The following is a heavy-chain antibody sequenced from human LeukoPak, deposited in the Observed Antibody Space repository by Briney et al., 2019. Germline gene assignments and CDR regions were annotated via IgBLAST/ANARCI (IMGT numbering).Heavy chain of an antibody. CDR2: IYYSGST. J-gene: IGHJ6*03. CDR1: GCSISSGDYY. CDR3: AGYYRPDYYYYMDV. Sequence: PSETLSLTCTVSGCSISSGDYYWSWIRQPPGKGLEWIVYIYYSGSTNYNPSLRSRVTISVDTSKNQFSLKLSSVTAADTAVYYCAGYYRPDYYYYMDVWGKGTTVTVPS. D-gene: IGHD4-11*01. V-gene: IGHV4-61*08.